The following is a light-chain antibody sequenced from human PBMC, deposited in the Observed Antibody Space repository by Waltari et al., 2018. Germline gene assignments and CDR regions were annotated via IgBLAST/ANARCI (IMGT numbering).Light chain of an antibody. Sequence: QSALTQPHSVSGSPGQSVTISCTGTSSDVGYYNFVSWYLQHPGKAPKLMIYVVTTWPSGVPYRFSGSKSGNTASLTISGLQAEDEADYYCCSYAGNYIFIFATGTKVTVL. CDR1: SSDVGYYNF. CDR2: VVT. J-gene: IGLJ1*01. CDR3: CSYAGNYIFI. V-gene: IGLV2-11*01.